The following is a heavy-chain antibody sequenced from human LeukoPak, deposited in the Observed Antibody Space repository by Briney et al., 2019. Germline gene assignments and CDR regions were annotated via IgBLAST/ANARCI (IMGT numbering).Heavy chain of an antibody. Sequence: ASVKVSCKASGYTFTGYYMHWVRQAPGPGLEWMGRMNPNSGGTNYAQTFQGRVTMTRDTSISTAYMELSRLRSDDTAVYYCASEKSYYDILTGPRGAFDIWGQGTMVTVSS. D-gene: IGHD3-9*01. CDR1: GYTFTGYY. V-gene: IGHV1-2*06. J-gene: IGHJ3*02. CDR3: ASEKSYYDILTGPRGAFDI. CDR2: MNPNSGGT.